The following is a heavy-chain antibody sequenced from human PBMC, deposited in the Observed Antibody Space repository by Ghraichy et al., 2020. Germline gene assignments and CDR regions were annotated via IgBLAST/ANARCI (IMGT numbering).Heavy chain of an antibody. CDR1: GGSFSGYY. D-gene: IGHD5-12*01. CDR2: INHSGRT. J-gene: IGHJ6*02. Sequence: SETLSLTCAVYGGSFSGYYWTWIRQSPGKGLEWIGEINHSGRTNYNPSLKSRVTISGDTSKTQFSLKLSSVTAADTAVYYCARATIRDGLDVWGQGTTVTVSS. V-gene: IGHV4-34*01. CDR3: ARATIRDGLDV.